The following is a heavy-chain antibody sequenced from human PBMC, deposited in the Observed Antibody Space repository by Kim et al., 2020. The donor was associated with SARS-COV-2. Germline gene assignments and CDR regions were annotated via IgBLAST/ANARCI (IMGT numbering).Heavy chain of an antibody. D-gene: IGHD4-17*01. CDR1: GYSFTSYW. V-gene: IGHV5-51*01. J-gene: IGHJ5*02. Sequence: GESLKISCKGSGYSFTSYWIGRVRQMPGKGLEWMGIIYSGDSDTRYSPSFQGQVTISADKSISTAYLQWSSLKASDTAMYYCARHPDYPRPDNWFDPWGQGTLVTVSS. CDR3: ARHPDYPRPDNWFDP. CDR2: IYSGDSDT.